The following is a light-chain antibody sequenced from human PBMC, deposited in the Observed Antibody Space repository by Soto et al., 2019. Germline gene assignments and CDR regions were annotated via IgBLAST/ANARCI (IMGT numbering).Light chain of an antibody. Sequence: EIVLTQSPGTLSLSPGERATLSCRASQSVSSSYLAWYQHKPGQAPRLLIYGASSRATGIPDRFSGSGSGTDFTLTISRLEPEDFAVYYCQQYDNSPQVTFGQGTRLEIK. CDR1: QSVSSSY. J-gene: IGKJ5*01. V-gene: IGKV3-20*01. CDR2: GAS. CDR3: QQYDNSPQVT.